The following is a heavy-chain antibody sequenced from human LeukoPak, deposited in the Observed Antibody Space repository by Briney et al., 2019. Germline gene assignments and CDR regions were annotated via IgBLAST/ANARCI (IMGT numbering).Heavy chain of an antibody. V-gene: IGHV5-51*01. CDR3: ARAGGDIVVVGDYFDY. CDR1: GYSFTSYW. D-gene: IGHD2-15*01. CDR2: IYPGDSDT. Sequence: GESLKISCKGSGYSFTSYWIGWVRQMPGKGLEWMGIIYPGDSDTRYSPSFQGQVTISANKSISTAYLQWSSLKASDTAMYYCARAGGDIVVVGDYFDYWGQGTLVTVSS. J-gene: IGHJ4*02.